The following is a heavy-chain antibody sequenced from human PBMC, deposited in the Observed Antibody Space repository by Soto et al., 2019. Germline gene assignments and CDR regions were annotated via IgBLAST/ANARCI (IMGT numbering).Heavy chain of an antibody. Sequence: SETLSLTCTVSGGSISSSSYYWGWIRQPPGKGLEWIGSIYYSGSTYYNPSLKSRVTISVDTSKNQFSLKLSSVTAADTAVYYCARHNGPLYVGYYYDMDVWGQGXTVTVS. CDR2: IYYSGST. CDR3: ARHNGPLYVGYYYDMDV. J-gene: IGHJ6*02. D-gene: IGHD3-16*01. CDR1: GGSISSSSYY. V-gene: IGHV4-39*01.